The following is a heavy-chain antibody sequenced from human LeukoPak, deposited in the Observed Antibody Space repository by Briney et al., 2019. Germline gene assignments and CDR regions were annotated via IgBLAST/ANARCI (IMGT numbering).Heavy chain of an antibody. Sequence: SQTLSLTCAVSGVSISSGGYSWSWIRQPPGKGLEWIGYIYHSGSTYYNPSLKSRVTISVDRSKNQFSLKLSSVTAADTAVYYCARVAISRNDAFDIWGQGTMVTVSS. V-gene: IGHV4-30-2*01. CDR2: IYHSGST. D-gene: IGHD1-14*01. CDR1: GVSISSGGYS. J-gene: IGHJ3*02. CDR3: ARVAISRNDAFDI.